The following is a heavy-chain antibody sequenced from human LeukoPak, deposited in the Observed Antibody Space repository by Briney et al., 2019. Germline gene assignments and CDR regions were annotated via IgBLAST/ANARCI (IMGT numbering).Heavy chain of an antibody. V-gene: IGHV5-51*01. CDR1: GYSFTSYW. J-gene: IGHJ6*02. CDR3: ARLRYSYGTYYYGMDV. CDR2: IYPGDSDT. D-gene: IGHD5-18*01. Sequence: GESLKISCKGSGYSFTSYWIGWVRQMPGKGLEWMGIIYPGDSDTRYSPSFQGQVTISADKSISTAYLQWSSLKASDTAMYYCARLRYSYGTYYYGMDVWGQGTTVTVSS.